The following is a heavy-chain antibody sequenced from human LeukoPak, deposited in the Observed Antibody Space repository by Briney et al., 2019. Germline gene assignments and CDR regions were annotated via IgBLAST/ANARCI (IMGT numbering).Heavy chain of an antibody. D-gene: IGHD2-21*01. V-gene: IGHV5-51*01. CDR1: GYKFTNHW. CDR2: VYPGDSDT. CDR3: TRQGVYSSDSNALYY. Sequence: GESLKISCKGSGYKFTNHWIAWVRQKPGKGLELMGSVYPGDSDTRYSPSFQGQVTISADKSINTAYLQWSSLTASDSGIYYCTRQGVYSSDSNALYYWGQGTLVTVSS. J-gene: IGHJ4*02.